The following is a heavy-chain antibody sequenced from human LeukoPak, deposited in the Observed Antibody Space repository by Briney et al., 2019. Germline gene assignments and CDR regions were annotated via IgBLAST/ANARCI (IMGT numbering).Heavy chain of an antibody. Sequence: PSETLSLTCTVSGGSISSGSYYWSWIRQPAGKGLEWIGRFYTSGSTNYNPSLKSRVTISVNTSKNQFSLKLSSVTAADTAIYYCARVPDAFDIWGQGTMVTISS. J-gene: IGHJ3*02. CDR2: FYTSGST. V-gene: IGHV4-61*02. CDR1: GGSISSGSYY. CDR3: ARVPDAFDI.